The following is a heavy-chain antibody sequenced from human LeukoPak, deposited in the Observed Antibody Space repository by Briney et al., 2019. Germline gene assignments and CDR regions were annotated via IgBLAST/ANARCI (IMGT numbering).Heavy chain of an antibody. Sequence: GGSLRLSCSASGFTFSSYAMTWVRQAPGKGLEWVSAISGSGSNTYYADSVKGRFTISRDNSKNTLYLQMNSLRAEDTAVYYCARDSEYGGNYDYWGQGTLVTVSS. CDR3: ARDSEYGGNYDY. CDR1: GFTFSSYA. D-gene: IGHD2-15*01. CDR2: ISGSGSNT. J-gene: IGHJ4*02. V-gene: IGHV3-23*01.